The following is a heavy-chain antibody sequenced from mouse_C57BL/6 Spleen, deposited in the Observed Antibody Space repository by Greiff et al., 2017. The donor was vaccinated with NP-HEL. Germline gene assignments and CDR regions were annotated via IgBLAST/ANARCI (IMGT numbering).Heavy chain of an antibody. V-gene: IGHV3-6*01. CDR1: GYSIPGGFS. D-gene: IGHD2-4*01. Sequence: VQLKESGPGLVKPSQSLSLTCSVTGYSIPGGFSWNWFGHFPGKKREWMAYISYNVSKNYNQSLKNRISITRETSKNQFFLKLNSVTTEDTATYYCARTEDYDENYAMDYWGQGTSVTVSS. CDR2: ISYNVSK. J-gene: IGHJ4*01. CDR3: ARTEDYDENYAMDY.